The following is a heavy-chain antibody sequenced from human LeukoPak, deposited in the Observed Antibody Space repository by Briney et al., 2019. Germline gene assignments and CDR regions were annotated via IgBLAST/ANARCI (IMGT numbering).Heavy chain of an antibody. V-gene: IGHV4-4*07. J-gene: IGHJ4*02. CDR2: IYTSGTT. Sequence: SETLSLTCTVSGGSISSYYWSWIRQPAGKGLEWIGRIYTSGTTNYNPSLKSRVTMSVDTSKNQFSLKLSSVTAADTAVYYCARDRYYYDSSGKFDYWGQGTLVTVSS. CDR3: ARDRYYYDSSGKFDY. D-gene: IGHD3-22*01. CDR1: GGSISSYY.